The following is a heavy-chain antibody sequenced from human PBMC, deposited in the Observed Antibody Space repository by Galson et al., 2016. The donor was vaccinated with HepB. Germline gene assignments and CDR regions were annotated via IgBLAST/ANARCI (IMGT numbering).Heavy chain of an antibody. V-gene: IGHV2-5*02. CDR2: IFWDDDT. CDR1: GFSLTTSGVG. J-gene: IGHJ6*02. Sequence: PALVKPTQTLTLTCTFSGFSLTTSGVGVGWIRQPPGKTLEWLTLIFWDDDTRYNPSLKSRLTIAKDSSENQVVLSMTNVDPVDTATYYCAHFYYGLDVWGQGTTVTVSS. CDR3: AHFYYGLDV.